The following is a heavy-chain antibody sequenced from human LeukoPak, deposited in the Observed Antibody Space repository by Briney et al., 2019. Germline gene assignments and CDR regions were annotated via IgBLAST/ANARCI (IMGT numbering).Heavy chain of an antibody. J-gene: IGHJ5*02. CDR1: GYTFTGYY. V-gene: IGHV1-2*02. Sequence: SVKVSCKASGYTFTGYYLHWVRQAPGQGLEWMGWINPNSGDTNDARKFQGRVTMTRDTSINTAYMELSRLRSDDTAVYYCARDRDIYCSGGSCYGPSLTVTRWFDPWGQGTLVTVSS. CDR3: ARDRDIYCSGGSCYGPSLTVTRWFDP. CDR2: INPNSGDT. D-gene: IGHD2-15*01.